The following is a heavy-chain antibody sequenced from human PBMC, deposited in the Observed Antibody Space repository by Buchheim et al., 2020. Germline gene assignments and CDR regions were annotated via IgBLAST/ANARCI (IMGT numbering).Heavy chain of an antibody. CDR3: ARHTGVDSALVV. Sequence: EVQLAESGGGLVQPGGSLTLSCIGSGFTFNRYWMTWVRQAPGKGLEWVATIKQDGTEKYYVNSVKGRFIASRDNAKNSVFVAVSSLRDEDTAVYYCARHTGVDSALVVWGQGT. V-gene: IGHV3-7*01. J-gene: IGHJ6*02. CDR2: IKQDGTEK. CDR1: GFTFNRYW. D-gene: IGHD2-8*02.